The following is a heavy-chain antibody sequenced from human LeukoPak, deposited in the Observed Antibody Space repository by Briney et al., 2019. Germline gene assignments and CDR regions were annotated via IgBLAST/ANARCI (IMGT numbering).Heavy chain of an antibody. CDR3: ARDSLSDDSSGYYDF. D-gene: IGHD3-22*01. J-gene: IGHJ4*02. CDR2: INPKTLGT. CDR1: GYNFTAYY. Sequence: ASVKVSCKASGYNFTAYYIHWVRQAPGHGLEWMGWINPKTLGTNYAQKFRGRVTLTRDTSITTVYMELSSLRSDDTAVYYCARDSLSDDSSGYYDFWGQGALVTVST. V-gene: IGHV1-2*02.